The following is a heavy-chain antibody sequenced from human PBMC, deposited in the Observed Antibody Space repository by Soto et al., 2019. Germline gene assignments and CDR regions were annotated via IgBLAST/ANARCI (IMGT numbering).Heavy chain of an antibody. CDR1: GESFSGYY. CDR3: ARSYGSSWYMTFDY. V-gene: IGHV4-34*01. D-gene: IGHD6-13*01. Sequence: QVQLQKWGAGLLKPSETLSLTCAVYGESFSGYYWSWIRQPPGKGLEWIGEINHSGSTNYNPSLKSRVTISVDTSKNQFSLKLSSVTAADTAVYYCARSYGSSWYMTFDYWGQGTLVTVSS. CDR2: INHSGST. J-gene: IGHJ4*02.